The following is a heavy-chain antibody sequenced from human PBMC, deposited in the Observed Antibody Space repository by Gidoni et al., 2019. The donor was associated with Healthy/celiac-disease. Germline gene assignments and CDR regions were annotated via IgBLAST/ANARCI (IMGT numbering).Heavy chain of an antibody. V-gene: IGHV3-11*01. J-gene: IGHJ3*02. Sequence: QVQLVEAGGGLVKPGGSLRLPGAASGLTFSDYYMSWFRQAPGKGLEWFSFISSSGLTLYYADSVKGRFTISRDTATNSLYLHMTSLRADDTAVYYCARVGAGSSSSRFGGVDIWGQGTMVTVSS. D-gene: IGHD6-6*01. CDR1: GLTFSDYY. CDR3: ARVGAGSSSSRFGGVDI. CDR2: ISSSGLTL.